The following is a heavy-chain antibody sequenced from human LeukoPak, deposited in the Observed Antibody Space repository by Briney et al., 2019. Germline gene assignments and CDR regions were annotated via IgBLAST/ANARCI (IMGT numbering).Heavy chain of an antibody. Sequence: PSETLSLTCAVYGGSFSGYYWSWIRQPPGKGLEWIGEINHSGSTNYNPSLKSRVTISVDTSKNRFSLKLSSVTAADTAVYYCARGAARYSYGYLWYFDLWGRGTLVTVSS. CDR2: INHSGST. CDR1: GGSFSGYY. J-gene: IGHJ2*01. CDR3: ARGAARYSYGYLWYFDL. V-gene: IGHV4-34*01. D-gene: IGHD5-18*01.